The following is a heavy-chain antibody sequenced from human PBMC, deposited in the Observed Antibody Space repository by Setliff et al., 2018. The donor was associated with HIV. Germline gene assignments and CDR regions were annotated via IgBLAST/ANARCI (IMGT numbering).Heavy chain of an antibody. CDR2: IFPGDSDT. J-gene: IGHJ6*03. CDR3: ASLRGDYVGQYYYYMDI. V-gene: IGHV5-51*01. Sequence: GESLKISCTGSGFNFNTDWIVWVRQIPGKGLEWMGSIFPGDSDTRYSPSFQDQVTISVDKSISTAYLQWRSLKASDTAFYYCASLRGDYVGQYYYYMDIWGKGTTVTVS. CDR1: GFNFNTDW. D-gene: IGHD4-17*01.